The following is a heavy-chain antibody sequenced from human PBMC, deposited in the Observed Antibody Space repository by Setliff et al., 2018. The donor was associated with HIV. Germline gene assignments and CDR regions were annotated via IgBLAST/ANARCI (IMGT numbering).Heavy chain of an antibody. D-gene: IGHD2-2*01. CDR1: SGAISRAASY. CDR3: ARPFPCASTTCYFAAFDM. CDR2: IFYRGDT. Sequence: SETLSLTCTVSSGAISRAASYWSWIRQSPGKGLEWIGTIFYRGDTYYNPSLKSRLTLSVDTSKSQFALRLASVTAADTAVYYCARPFPCASTTCYFAAFDMWGQGIPVTV. V-gene: IGHV4-39*01. J-gene: IGHJ3*02.